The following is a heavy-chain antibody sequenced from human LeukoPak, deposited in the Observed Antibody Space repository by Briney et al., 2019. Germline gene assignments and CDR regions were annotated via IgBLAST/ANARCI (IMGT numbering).Heavy chain of an antibody. Sequence: GGSLRLSCAASGFTFSDYNMRWIRQAPGKGLEWVSSISRSGSTIYYADSVKGRFTISRDNAKNSLYLQMNSLRAEDTAVYYCARATQYCSGGSCYDTWFDPWGQGTLVTVSS. CDR3: ARATQYCSGGSCYDTWFDP. CDR1: GFTFSDYN. D-gene: IGHD2-15*01. J-gene: IGHJ5*02. CDR2: ISRSGSTI. V-gene: IGHV3-11*04.